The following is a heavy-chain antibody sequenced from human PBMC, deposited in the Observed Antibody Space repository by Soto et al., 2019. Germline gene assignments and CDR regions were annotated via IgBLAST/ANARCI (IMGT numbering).Heavy chain of an antibody. CDR3: ARDLGYSDFGVHS. Sequence: QVQLVQSGAEVKKPGASVKVSCKASGYTFTNSGFSWVRQAPGQGLEWVGWIRVNNGDTHYAQKLQGRVSMTPATASSRAFRELRSLRSDDTAVYYCARDLGYSDFGVHSCGQGTLFTVSS. CDR1: GYTFTNSG. J-gene: IGHJ4*02. D-gene: IGHD4-17*01. CDR2: IRVNNGDT. V-gene: IGHV1-18*01.